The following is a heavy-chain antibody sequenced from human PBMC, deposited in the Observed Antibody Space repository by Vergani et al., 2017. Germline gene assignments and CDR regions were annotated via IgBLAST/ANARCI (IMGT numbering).Heavy chain of an antibody. CDR2: IKQDGSEK. CDR1: GFTFSSYW. D-gene: IGHD5-24*01. V-gene: IGHV3-7*01. J-gene: IGHJ4*02. Sequence: EVQLVESGGGLVQPGGSLRLSCAASGFTFSSYWMSWVRQAPGKGLEWVANIKQDGSEKYYVDSVKGRFTISRDNAKNSLYLQMNSLRAEDTAVYYCARGGQRWLQLIGDWGQRTLVTVSS. CDR3: ARGGQRWLQLIGD.